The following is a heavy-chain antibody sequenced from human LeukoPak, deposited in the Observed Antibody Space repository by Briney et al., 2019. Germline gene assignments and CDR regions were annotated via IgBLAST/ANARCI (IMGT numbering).Heavy chain of an antibody. CDR1: GGTFISYA. D-gene: IGHD3-22*01. J-gene: IGHJ4*02. CDR2: IGAYNGNT. CDR3: ARVGARGAYYYDSSGYYYFPPFDY. V-gene: IGHV1-18*01. Sequence: ASVKVSCKASGGTFISYAISWVRQAPGQGLEWMGWIGAYNGNTNYAQKLQGRVTMTTDTSTSTAYMELRSLRSDDTAVYYCARVGARGAYYYDSSGYYYFPPFDYWGQGTLVTVSS.